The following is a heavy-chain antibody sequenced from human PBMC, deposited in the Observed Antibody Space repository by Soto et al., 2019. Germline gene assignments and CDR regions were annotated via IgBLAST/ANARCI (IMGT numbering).Heavy chain of an antibody. CDR1: GDSVSSNSAA. CDR3: ARDPVGIAVAGLPFDY. J-gene: IGHJ4*02. CDR2: TYYRSKWYN. Sequence: QTLSLTCAISGDSVSSNSAALNLIMQSPSRGLEWLGRTYYRSKWYNDYAVSVKSRITTNPGTSRNQFSLQLNSVTPEVTAVHYCARDPVGIAVAGLPFDYWGPGTLVTAST. V-gene: IGHV6-1*01. D-gene: IGHD6-19*01.